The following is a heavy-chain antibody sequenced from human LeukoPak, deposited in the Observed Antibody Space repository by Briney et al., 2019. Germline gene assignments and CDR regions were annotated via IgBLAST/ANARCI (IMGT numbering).Heavy chain of an antibody. CDR3: ARGDSSGQYYYYYYMDV. Sequence: ASVKVSCKVSGYTVTEVAIHWVRQTPGEGLEWMGWINPNSGGTNYAQKFRGRVTMTRDTSISTAYMELSRLRSDDTAVYYCARGDSSGQYYYYYYMDVWGKGTTVTVSS. CDR1: GYTVTEVA. D-gene: IGHD3-22*01. CDR2: INPNSGGT. V-gene: IGHV1-2*02. J-gene: IGHJ6*03.